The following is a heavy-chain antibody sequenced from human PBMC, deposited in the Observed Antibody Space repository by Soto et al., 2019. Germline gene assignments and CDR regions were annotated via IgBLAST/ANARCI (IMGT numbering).Heavy chain of an antibody. CDR3: MLGSGWKDFDY. D-gene: IGHD3-22*01. CDR1: GGSISSGGYS. J-gene: IGHJ4*02. V-gene: IGHV4-30-2*01. Sequence: SETLSLTCAVSGGSISSGGYSWSWIRQPPGKGLEWIGYIYHSGSTYYNPSLKSRVTISVDTSKNQFSLKLSSVTAADTAVYYCMLGSGWKDFDYWGQGTLVTVSS. CDR2: IYHSGST.